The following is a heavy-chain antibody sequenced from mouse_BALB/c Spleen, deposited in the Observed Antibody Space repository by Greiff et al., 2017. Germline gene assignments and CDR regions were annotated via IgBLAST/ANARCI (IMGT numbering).Heavy chain of an antibody. CDR2: IDTSDSYT. D-gene: IGHD1-2*01. Sequence: VQLQQPGAELVMPGASVKMSCKASGYTFTDYWMHWVKQRPGQGLEWIGAIDTSDSYTSYNQKFKGKATLTVDESSSTAYMQLSSLTSEDSEVYYCARDYGFLYYFDYWGQGTTLTVSS. J-gene: IGHJ2*01. V-gene: IGHV1-69*01. CDR3: ARDYGFLYYFDY. CDR1: GYTFTDYW.